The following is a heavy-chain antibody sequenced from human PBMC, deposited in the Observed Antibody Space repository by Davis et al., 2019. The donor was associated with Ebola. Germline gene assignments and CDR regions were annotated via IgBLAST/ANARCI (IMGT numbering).Heavy chain of an antibody. CDR2: IYYSGTT. Sequence: SETLSLTCAVYGGSFSGYYWSWIRQPPGKGLEWIGNIYYSGTTNYNPSLKSRATISGDTSNNRFSLNVNSVTAADTAMYYCTRTPQYARYGSYFDYWGQGALVTVSS. V-gene: IGHV4-34*11. D-gene: IGHD1-14*01. J-gene: IGHJ4*02. CDR1: GGSFSGYY. CDR3: TRTPQYARYGSYFDY.